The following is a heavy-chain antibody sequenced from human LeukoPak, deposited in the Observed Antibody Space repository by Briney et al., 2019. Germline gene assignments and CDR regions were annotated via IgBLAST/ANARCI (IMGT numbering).Heavy chain of an antibody. V-gene: IGHV1-2*06. CDR1: GYTFTGYY. Sequence: ASVKVSCKASGYTFTGYYMHWVRQAPGQGLEWMGRINPNSGGTNYAQKFQGRVTMTRDTSISTAYMELSSLRSEDTAVYYCARDVLAARHPTYFDYWGQGTLVTVSS. D-gene: IGHD6-6*01. CDR3: ARDVLAARHPTYFDY. CDR2: INPNSGGT. J-gene: IGHJ4*02.